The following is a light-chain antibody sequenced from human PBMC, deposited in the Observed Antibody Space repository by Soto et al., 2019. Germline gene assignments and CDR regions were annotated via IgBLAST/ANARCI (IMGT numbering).Light chain of an antibody. J-gene: IGKJ4*01. CDR1: QSVSSSY. CDR2: GAS. V-gene: IGKV3-20*01. CDR3: QQYVSSPLT. Sequence: EIVLTQSPGTLSLSPGERATLSCRASQSVSSSYLAWYQQKPGQAPRLLIYGASSRATGIPDRFSGSGSGTDFTLTISRLEPEDFAVSYCQQYVSSPLTFGGGTKVEIK.